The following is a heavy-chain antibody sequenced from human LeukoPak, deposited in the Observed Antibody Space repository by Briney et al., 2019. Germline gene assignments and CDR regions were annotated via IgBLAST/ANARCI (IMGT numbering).Heavy chain of an antibody. V-gene: IGHV3-33*06. CDR3: AKDLRFSYFDY. Sequence: GESLKISCAASGFTFSSYGMHWVRQAPGKGLEWVAVIWYDGSNKYYADSVKGRFTISRDNSKNTLYLQMNSLRVEDTAVYYCAKDLRFSYFDYWGQGTLVTVSS. CDR2: IWYDGSNK. D-gene: IGHD3-3*01. J-gene: IGHJ4*02. CDR1: GFTFSSYG.